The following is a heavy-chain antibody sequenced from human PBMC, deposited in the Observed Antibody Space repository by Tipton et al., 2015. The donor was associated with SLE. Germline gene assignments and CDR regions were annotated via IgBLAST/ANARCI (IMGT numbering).Heavy chain of an antibody. D-gene: IGHD6-13*01. CDR1: GGSISSGGYY. CDR3: ARGLLILDSSWPSFDY. CDR2: IYYSGST. V-gene: IGHV4-31*03. Sequence: TLSLTCTVSGGSISSGGYYWSWIRQHPGKGLEWIGYIYYSGSTFYNPSLKSRVTISVDTSKNPFSLKLSSVTAADTAVYYCARGLLILDSSWPSFDYWGQGTLVTVSS. J-gene: IGHJ4*02.